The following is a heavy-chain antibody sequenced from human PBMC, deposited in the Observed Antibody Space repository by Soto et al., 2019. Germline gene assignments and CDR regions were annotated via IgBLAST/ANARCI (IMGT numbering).Heavy chain of an antibody. CDR1: GGSISSSSDY. CDR2: IYYSGST. J-gene: IGHJ4*02. Sequence: SETLSLTCTVSGGSISSSSDYWGWIRQAPGKGLEWIGRIYYSGSTDYNPSLKSRITISVATSKNQFSLKLSSVTAADTAVYYCARHIDYWGQGTLVTVS. CDR3: ARHIDY. V-gene: IGHV4-39*01.